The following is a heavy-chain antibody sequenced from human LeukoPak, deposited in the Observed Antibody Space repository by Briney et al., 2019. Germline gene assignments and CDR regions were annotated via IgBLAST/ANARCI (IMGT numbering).Heavy chain of an antibody. D-gene: IGHD3-10*01. V-gene: IGHV5-51*01. CDR3: ARRFGFTMVRGARLFAFDI. CDR2: IFPGDSDT. CDR1: GYTFTSYW. Sequence: GESLKISCKGSGYTFTSYWIGWVRQMPGKGLECMGIIFPGDSDTRYSPSFQGQVTISADKSISTAYLQWSSLKASDTAMYYCARRFGFTMVRGARLFAFDIWGQGTMVTVSS. J-gene: IGHJ3*02.